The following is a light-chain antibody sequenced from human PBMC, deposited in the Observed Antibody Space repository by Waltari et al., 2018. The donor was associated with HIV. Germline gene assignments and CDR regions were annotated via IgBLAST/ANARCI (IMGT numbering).Light chain of an antibody. CDR3: ASWYDSLNGPV. J-gene: IGLJ2*01. CDR2: SNN. V-gene: IGLV1-44*01. Sequence: QSVLTQSPSASGTPGQRVIISCSGSSSNIGSNSVNWYQQLPGTAPKLLIYSNNERPAGVPDRFSCSKSGTAASLAISGLQSEDDADYHCASWYDSLNGPVFGGGTKLTVL. CDR1: SSNIGSNS.